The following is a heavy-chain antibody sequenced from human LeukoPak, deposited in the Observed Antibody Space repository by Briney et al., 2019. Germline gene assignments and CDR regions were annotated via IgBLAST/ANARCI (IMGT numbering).Heavy chain of an antibody. Sequence: PSETLSLTCAVYGGSFSGYYWSRIRQPPGKGLEWIGEINHSGSTNYNPSLKSRVTISVDTSKNQFSLKLSSVTAADTAVYYCARGSDISSITMIVVPFDYWGQGTLVTVSS. J-gene: IGHJ4*02. CDR3: ARGSDISSITMIVVPFDY. CDR2: INHSGST. CDR1: GGSFSGYY. D-gene: IGHD3-22*01. V-gene: IGHV4-34*01.